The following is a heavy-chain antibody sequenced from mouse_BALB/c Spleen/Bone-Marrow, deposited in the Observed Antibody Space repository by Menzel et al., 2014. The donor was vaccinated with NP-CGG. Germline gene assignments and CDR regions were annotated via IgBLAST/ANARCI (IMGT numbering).Heavy chain of an antibody. V-gene: IGHV14-3*02. Sequence: VQLQQSGAELVKPGASVKLSCTASGFNIKDTYMHWVKQRPEQGLEWIGRIDPANGNTKYDPKFQGKATITAVTSSNTAYLQLSSLTSEDTAVYYCARWLLPYGLDYWGQGTSVTVSS. CDR3: ARWLLPYGLDY. D-gene: IGHD2-3*01. CDR2: IDPANGNT. CDR1: GFNIKDTY. J-gene: IGHJ4*01.